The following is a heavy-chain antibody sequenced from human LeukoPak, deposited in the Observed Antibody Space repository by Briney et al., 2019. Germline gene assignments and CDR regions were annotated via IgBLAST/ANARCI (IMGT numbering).Heavy chain of an antibody. V-gene: IGHV1-69*13. Sequence: SVKVSCKASGGTFTSYAISWVRQAPGHGLEWMGGIIPIFGTANYAQKFQGRVTITADESTSTAYMELSSLRSEDTAVYYCARDRVTIFGVAGGFDPWGQGTLVTVSS. CDR2: IIPIFGTA. CDR1: GGTFTSYA. D-gene: IGHD3-3*01. CDR3: ARDRVTIFGVAGGFDP. J-gene: IGHJ5*02.